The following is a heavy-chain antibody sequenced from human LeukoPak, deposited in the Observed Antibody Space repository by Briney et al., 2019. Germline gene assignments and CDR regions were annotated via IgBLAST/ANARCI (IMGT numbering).Heavy chain of an antibody. V-gene: IGHV3-30*02. CDR2: IRYDGSNK. Sequence: GGSLRLSCAAAGFSVSSYGMHWVRQAPGKGLEWVAFIRYDGSNKYYADSVKGQFTISRDNSKNTLYLQMNSLRAEDTAVYYCAKDLGVYCSTTSCYDGAFDIWGQGTMDTVSS. D-gene: IGHD2-2*01. CDR1: GFSVSSYG. CDR3: AKDLGVYCSTTSCYDGAFDI. J-gene: IGHJ3*02.